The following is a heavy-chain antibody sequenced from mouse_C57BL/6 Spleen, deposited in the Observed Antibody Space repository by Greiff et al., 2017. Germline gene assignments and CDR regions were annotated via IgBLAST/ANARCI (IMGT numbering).Heavy chain of an antibody. Sequence: VQLKESGPGLVKPSQTVFLTCTVTGISITTGNYRWSWIRQFPGNKLEWIGYIYYSGTITYNPSLTSRTTITRDTPKNQFFLEMNSLTAEDTATYYCARSYYDYDGGYFDVWGTGTTVTVSS. J-gene: IGHJ1*03. V-gene: IGHV3-5*01. CDR1: GISITTGNYR. D-gene: IGHD2-4*01. CDR2: IYYSGTI. CDR3: ARSYYDYDGGYFDV.